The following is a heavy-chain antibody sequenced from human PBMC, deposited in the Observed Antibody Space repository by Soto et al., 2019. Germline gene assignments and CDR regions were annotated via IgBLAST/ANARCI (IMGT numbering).Heavy chain of an antibody. CDR1: GGSVSSGSYC. J-gene: IGHJ3*02. V-gene: IGHV4-61*01. Sequence: SETLSLSCTVSGGSVSSGSYCRSWIRQPPGKGLEWIGYIYYSGSTNYNPSLKSRVTISVDTSKNQFSLKLSSVTAADTAVYYCARGSGPNDAFDIWGQGTMVTVSS. CDR2: IYYSGST. CDR3: ARGSGPNDAFDI. D-gene: IGHD2-15*01.